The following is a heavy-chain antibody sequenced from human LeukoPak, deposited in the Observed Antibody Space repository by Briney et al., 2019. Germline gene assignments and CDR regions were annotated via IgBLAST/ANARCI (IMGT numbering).Heavy chain of an antibody. D-gene: IGHD3-3*02. V-gene: IGHV3-23*01. CDR2: ISGSGGST. CDR3: AKAGSIRFDY. J-gene: IGHJ4*02. CDR1: GFTFSSYG. Sequence: PGGSLRLSCAASGFTFSSYGMHWVRQAPGKGLEWVSAISGSGGSTYYADSVKGRFTISRDNSKNTLYLQMNSLRAEDTAVYYCAKAGSIRFDYWGQGTLVTVSS.